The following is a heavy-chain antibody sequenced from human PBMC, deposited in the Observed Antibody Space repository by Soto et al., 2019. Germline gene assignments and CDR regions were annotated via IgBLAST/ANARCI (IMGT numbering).Heavy chain of an antibody. CDR2: INHSGTI. Sequence: QVKLEQWGAGLLKPSETLSLTCGVFNGSLRDYYWSWIRQPPGKGLEWIGEINHSGTINYNPSLRSRVTISRDTSENQFSLNLGSVTAADTAGYYCARGGNIVMMLAAPFELWGQGTLVTVSS. J-gene: IGHJ4*02. CDR3: ARGGNIVMMLAAPFEL. V-gene: IGHV4-34*01. D-gene: IGHD2-15*01. CDR1: NGSLRDYY.